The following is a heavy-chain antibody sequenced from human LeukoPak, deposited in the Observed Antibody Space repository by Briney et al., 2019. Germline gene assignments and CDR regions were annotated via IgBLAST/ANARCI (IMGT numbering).Heavy chain of an antibody. V-gene: IGHV3-30*18. CDR2: ISYDGNSK. CDR3: AKDSVLGVAAAGTLGY. CDR1: GFTFKNYG. D-gene: IGHD6-13*01. J-gene: IGHJ4*02. Sequence: GTSLRLSCAASGFTFKNYGMHWVRQAPGKGLEWVAFISYDGNSKYYPDSVKGRFTVSRDKSKNTLYLQMNSLRAEDTAVYYCAKDSVLGVAAAGTLGYWGQGTLVTVSS.